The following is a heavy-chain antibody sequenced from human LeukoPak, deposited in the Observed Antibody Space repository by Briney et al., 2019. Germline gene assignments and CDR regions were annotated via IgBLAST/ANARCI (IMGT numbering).Heavy chain of an antibody. Sequence: PGGSLRLSCAASGFTFSSYSMNWVRQAPGKGLEWVSSISGGSNDIYYADSVKGRFTISRDNAKNSLYLQMNGLRAEDTAVYYCARGGGYCGGNCYGIDYWGQGTLVTVSS. D-gene: IGHD2-21*01. J-gene: IGHJ4*02. CDR2: ISGGSNDI. V-gene: IGHV3-21*01. CDR3: ARGGGYCGGNCYGIDY. CDR1: GFTFSSYS.